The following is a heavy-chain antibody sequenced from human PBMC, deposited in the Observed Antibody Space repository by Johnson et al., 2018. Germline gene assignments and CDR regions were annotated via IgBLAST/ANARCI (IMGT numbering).Heavy chain of an antibody. V-gene: IGHV4-59*01. D-gene: IGHD2-2*01. CDR2: IYYSGRT. CDR1: GGSISSYY. Sequence: QVQLQESGPGLVKPSETLSLTCTVSGGSISSYYWNWIRQPPGKGLEWIGYIYYSGRTNYNPSLKSRVTISVDTSKNQFSLKLSSVTAAYTAVYYCAGEPGSSTPNLDALDIWGKGTMVTVSS. CDR3: AGEPGSSTPNLDALDI. J-gene: IGHJ3*02.